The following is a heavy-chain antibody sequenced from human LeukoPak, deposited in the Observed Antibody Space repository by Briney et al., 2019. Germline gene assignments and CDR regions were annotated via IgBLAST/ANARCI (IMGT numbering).Heavy chain of an antibody. CDR3: AREGDSGGYLY. CDR2: IYHRGTT. J-gene: IGHJ4*02. CDR1: GGSISSSGYS. Sequence: TLSLTCAVSGGSISSSGYSWNWIRQPPGKGLEWIGDIYHRGTTDYNPSLKSRVTISVDRFKNQLSLKLSSVTAADTAVYYCAREGDSGGYLYWGQGTLVTV. V-gene: IGHV4-30-2*01. D-gene: IGHD1-26*01.